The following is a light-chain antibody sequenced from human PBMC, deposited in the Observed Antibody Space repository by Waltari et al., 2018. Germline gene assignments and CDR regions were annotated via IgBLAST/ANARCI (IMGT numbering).Light chain of an antibody. J-gene: IGKJ2*01. Sequence: DVVMTQSPLSLPVTPGQAASISCESSQSLVHSDGNTHLNWFQQRPGQSPRRLIYRVSNRDSGVPDRFSGSGSGTDFTLKISRVEAEDVGVYYCMQGTHWPYTFGQGTKVEIK. CDR1: QSLVHSDGNTH. V-gene: IGKV2-30*02. CDR3: MQGTHWPYT. CDR2: RVS.